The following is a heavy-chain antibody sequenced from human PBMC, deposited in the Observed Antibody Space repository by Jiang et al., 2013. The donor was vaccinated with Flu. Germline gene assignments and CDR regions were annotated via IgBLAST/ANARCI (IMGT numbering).Heavy chain of an antibody. J-gene: IGHJ4*02. Sequence: GIINPSGGSTSYAQKFQGRVTMTRDTSTSTVYMELSSLRSEDTAVYYCARSPIAAADLDYWGQGTLVTVSS. CDR2: INPSGGST. V-gene: IGHV1-46*01. CDR3: ARSPIAAADLDY. D-gene: IGHD6-13*01.